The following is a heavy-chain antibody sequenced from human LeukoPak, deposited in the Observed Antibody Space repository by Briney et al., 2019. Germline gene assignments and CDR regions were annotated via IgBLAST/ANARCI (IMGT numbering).Heavy chain of an antibody. V-gene: IGHV1-46*01. D-gene: IGHD6-19*01. J-gene: IGHJ4*02. CDR2: INPSGGNT. CDR3: ARGDGAVVGLDFDY. Sequence: ASVKLSCKASGYTFTSYYMHWVRQAPGQGLEWVGIINPSGGNTSYAQNFQGRVNMTMDTSTNTLYMELSSLRSEDTAVYDCARGDGAVVGLDFDYWGQGTLVTVSS. CDR1: GYTFTSYY.